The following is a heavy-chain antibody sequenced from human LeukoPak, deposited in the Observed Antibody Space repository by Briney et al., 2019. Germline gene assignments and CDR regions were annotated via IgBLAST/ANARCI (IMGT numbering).Heavy chain of an antibody. V-gene: IGHV4-59*01. D-gene: IGHD2-21*01. CDR3: ARFVVGAEDAFDI. Sequence: SETLSLTCTVSGGSISSYYWSWIRQPPGKGLEWIGYIYYSGSTNYNPSLKSRVTISVDTSKNQFSLKLSSLTAADTAVYYCARFVVGAEDAFDIWGQGTMVTVSS. CDR1: GGSISSYY. J-gene: IGHJ3*02. CDR2: IYYSGST.